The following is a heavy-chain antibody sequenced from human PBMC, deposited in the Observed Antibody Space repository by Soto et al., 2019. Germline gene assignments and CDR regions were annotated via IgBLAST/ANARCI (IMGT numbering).Heavy chain of an antibody. V-gene: IGHV2-70*01. Sequence: SGPTLVNPSQTLTLTCTLSGVSLSTGGRCVSWSRQPPGKALEGLALIDWDDEKYYSTSLKTRLTISQDTSKNQVVLTMTNIDPVDPAPYYSARTLQDSSGYYFLRAYFFDYWGQGIPVTVSS. CDR3: ARTLQDSSGYYFLRAYFFDY. D-gene: IGHD3-22*01. CDR1: GVSLSTGGRC. CDR2: IDWDDEK. J-gene: IGHJ4*02.